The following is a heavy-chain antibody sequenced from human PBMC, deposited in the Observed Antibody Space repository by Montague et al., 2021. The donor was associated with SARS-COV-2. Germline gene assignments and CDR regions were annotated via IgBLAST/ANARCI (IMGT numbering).Heavy chain of an antibody. CDR2: IDWDDDK. V-gene: IGHV2-70*11. D-gene: IGHD3-9*01. Sequence: PALVKPTQTLTLTCTFSGFSLSTSGVGVGWIRQPPGKALEWLARIDWDDDKYYSTSLKTRLTISKDTSKNQVVLTMTNMDPVDTATNYCARRTYDILTGYDYGMDVWGQGTTVTVSS. CDR1: GFSLSTSGVG. CDR3: ARRTYDILTGYDYGMDV. J-gene: IGHJ6*02.